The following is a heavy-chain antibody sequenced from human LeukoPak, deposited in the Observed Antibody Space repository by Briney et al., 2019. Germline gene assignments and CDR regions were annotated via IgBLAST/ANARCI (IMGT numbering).Heavy chain of an antibody. D-gene: IGHD3-10*01. V-gene: IGHV1-18*01. Sequence: ASVKVSCKTSGYSFPTYGISWVRQAPGQGLEWMGWISNDNGITNYAPQFQGRVTLDTETYTSTAYMELRNLRSDDTAVYYCARGGFDYYGTGRAFDVWGQGTQVTVSS. J-gene: IGHJ4*02. CDR3: ARGGFDYYGTGRAFDV. CDR1: GYSFPTYG. CDR2: ISNDNGIT.